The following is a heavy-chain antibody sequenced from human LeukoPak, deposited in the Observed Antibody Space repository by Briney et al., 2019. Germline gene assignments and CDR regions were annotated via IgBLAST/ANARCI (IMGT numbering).Heavy chain of an antibody. CDR2: IDYSGSA. D-gene: IGHD6-6*01. J-gene: IGHJ4*02. V-gene: IGHV4-61*08. CDR3: ARDSSIAAHYFDY. Sequence: SETLSLTCTVSGGSISSHGYYWSWIRQPPGKELEWIGYIDYSGSAKYNPSLKSRVTISVDTSKNQFSLKLSSVTAADTAVYFCARDSSIAAHYFDYWGQGTQVTVSS. CDR1: GGSISSHGYY.